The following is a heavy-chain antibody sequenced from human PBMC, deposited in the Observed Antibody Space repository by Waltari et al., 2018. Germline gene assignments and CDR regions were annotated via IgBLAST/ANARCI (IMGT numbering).Heavy chain of an antibody. V-gene: IGHV3-64*01. CDR3: ARSPDQPDSLDYYMDV. Sequence: EVQLVESGGGLVQPGGSLRLSCAASGFSFSIYAMHWVRQGPGKGLEYFSGISSNGVSTYYANSMKGRLSISRDNSKNTLYLQMGSLRAEDMAVYYCARSPDQPDSLDYYMDVWGKGTTVTVSS. D-gene: IGHD2-21*01. J-gene: IGHJ6*03. CDR1: GFSFSIYA. CDR2: ISSNGVST.